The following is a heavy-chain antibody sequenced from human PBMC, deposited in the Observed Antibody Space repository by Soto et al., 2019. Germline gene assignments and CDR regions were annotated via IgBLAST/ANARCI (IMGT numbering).Heavy chain of an antibody. V-gene: IGHV3-23*01. D-gene: IGHD3-22*01. Sequence: GGSLRLSCAASGITISNYPMSWVRQAPGKGLDWVSGISGRGERTYYADSAKGRFTISKDISRNSPSLQLDSLGVEDTAVYFCVKDDGGYPSTAPHWGQGTLVTVSS. CDR3: VKDDGGYPSTAPH. J-gene: IGHJ4*02. CDR2: ISGRGERT. CDR1: GITISNYP.